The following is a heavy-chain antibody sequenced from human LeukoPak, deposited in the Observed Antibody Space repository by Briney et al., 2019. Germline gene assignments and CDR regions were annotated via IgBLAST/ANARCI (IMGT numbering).Heavy chain of an antibody. CDR2: INSDGSST. Sequence: VGSLRLSCAASGFTFSSYWVHWVRQAPGKGLVWVSRINSDGSSTSYAASVKGRFTISRDNAKNTLYLQMNSLRAEDTAVYYCARGVTIFGVVIKFYNWFDPWGQGTLVTVSS. J-gene: IGHJ5*02. CDR3: ARGVTIFGVVIKFYNWFDP. D-gene: IGHD3-3*01. V-gene: IGHV3-74*01. CDR1: GFTFSSYW.